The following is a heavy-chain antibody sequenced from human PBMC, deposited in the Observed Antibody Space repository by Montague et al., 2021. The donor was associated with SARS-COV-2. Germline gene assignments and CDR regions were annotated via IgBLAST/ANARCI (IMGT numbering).Heavy chain of an antibody. D-gene: IGHD3-9*01. CDR1: GFTFSSYS. CDR3: ARVEELEYDILTGYYGGYYYYGMGV. Sequence: SLRLSCAASGFTFSSYSMNWVRQAPGKGLEWVSSISSSSSYIYYADSVKGRFTISRDNAKNSLYLQMNSLRAEDTAVYYCARVEELEYDILTGYYGGYYYYGMGVWGQGTTVTVSS. V-gene: IGHV3-21*01. CDR2: ISSSSSYI. J-gene: IGHJ6*02.